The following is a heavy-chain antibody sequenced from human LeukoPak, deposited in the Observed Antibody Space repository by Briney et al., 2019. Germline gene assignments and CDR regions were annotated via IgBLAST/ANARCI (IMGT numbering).Heavy chain of an antibody. J-gene: IGHJ4*02. Sequence: GGSLRLSCAASGFTFDDYGMSWVRQAPGKGLEWVSGINWNGGSTGYADSVKGRFTISRDNAKNSMYLQMNSLRAEDTALYHCARTYYYDSSYFDYWGQGTLVTVSS. D-gene: IGHD3-22*01. CDR1: GFTFDDYG. CDR2: INWNGGST. V-gene: IGHV3-20*01. CDR3: ARTYYYDSSYFDY.